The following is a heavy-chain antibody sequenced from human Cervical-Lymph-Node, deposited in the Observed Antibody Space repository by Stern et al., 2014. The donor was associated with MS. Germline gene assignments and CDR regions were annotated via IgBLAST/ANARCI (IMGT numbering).Heavy chain of an antibody. J-gene: IGHJ4*02. CDR2: ISNSGGAI. CDR3: ARDPLRRDGYNFDD. V-gene: IGHV3-11*01. D-gene: IGHD5-24*01. CDR1: GLIFSDYY. Sequence: GLIFSDYYMNWIRQAPGKGLEWVSYISNSGGAIYYADSVKGRFTISRDNAKNSLYLQMNSLRAEDTAVYYCARDPLRRDGYNFDDWGQGALVTVSS.